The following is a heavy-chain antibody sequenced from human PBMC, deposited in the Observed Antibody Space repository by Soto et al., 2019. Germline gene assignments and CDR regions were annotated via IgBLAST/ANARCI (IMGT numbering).Heavy chain of an antibody. V-gene: IGHV4-59*01. CDR2: IYYSGNT. CDR3: GRGEVDRYNWNYGIDY. CDR1: GXSISSYY. Sequence: LSLTFTVSGXSISSYYWSWIRQPPGKGLEWIGYIYYSGNTNYNPSLKSRVTISVDTSKNQFSLKLSSVTAADTAVYYCGRGEVDRYNWNYGIDYWGQGTLVTVSS. J-gene: IGHJ4*02. D-gene: IGHD1-7*01.